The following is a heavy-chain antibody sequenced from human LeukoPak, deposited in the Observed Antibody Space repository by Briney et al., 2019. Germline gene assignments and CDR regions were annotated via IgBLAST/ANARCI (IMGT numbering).Heavy chain of an antibody. V-gene: IGHV3-9*01. CDR1: GFTFDDYA. CDR2: ISWNSGSI. J-gene: IGHJ6*02. Sequence: GRSLRLSCAASGFTFDDYAMHWVRQAPGKGLEWVSGISWNSGSIGYADSVKGRFTISRDNAKNSLYLQMNSLRAEDTASYYCAKDIGSQRYYGMDVWGQGTTVTVSS. CDR3: AKDIGSQRYYGMDV.